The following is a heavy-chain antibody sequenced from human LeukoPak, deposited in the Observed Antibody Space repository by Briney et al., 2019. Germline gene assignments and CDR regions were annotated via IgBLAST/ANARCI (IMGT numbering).Heavy chain of an antibody. CDR1: GFTFRRYD. CDR3: AGVYDVLTGGFDH. CDR2: ISSSMISI. Sequence: GGSLRLSCASSGFTFRRYDMNWVRQAPGKGLEWVSFISSSMISIHYADPVQGRFTISRDNARNILYLQMNSLRAEDTAVYYCAGVYDVLTGGFDHWGQGALVTVSS. J-gene: IGHJ4*02. V-gene: IGHV3-21*01. D-gene: IGHD3-9*01.